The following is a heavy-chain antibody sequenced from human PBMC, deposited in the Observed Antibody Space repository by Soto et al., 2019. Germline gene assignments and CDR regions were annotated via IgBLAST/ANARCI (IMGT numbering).Heavy chain of an antibody. V-gene: IGHV3-30*18. CDR1: RFTFSTYG. D-gene: IGHD2-2*03. CDR3: AKDRPPPVDIEVVPVALCGGMDV. J-gene: IGHJ6*02. Sequence: QVQLLESGGGLVQPGGSLRLSCAASRFTFSTYGMHWVRQAPGKGLEWVAVISYDGSKKHHADSVKGRFTISRDNSRNTLYLQMNSLRAEDTAIYYCAKDRPPPVDIEVVPVALCGGMDVWGQGTTVTVSS. CDR2: ISYDGSKK.